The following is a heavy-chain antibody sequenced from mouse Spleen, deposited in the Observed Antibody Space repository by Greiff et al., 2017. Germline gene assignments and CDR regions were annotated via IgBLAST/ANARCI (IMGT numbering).Heavy chain of an antibody. J-gene: IGHJ3*01. CDR3: AGHKEVRFAY. D-gene: IGHD2-14*01. CDR1: GFTFSSYA. CDR2: ISSGGGNT. V-gene: IGHV5-9*04. Sequence: EVKVEESGGGLVKLGGSLKLSCAASGFTFSSYAMSWVRQTPEKRLEWVATISSGGGNTYYPDSVKGRFTISRDNAKNTLYLQMSSLKSEDTAMYYCAGHKEVRFAYWGQGTLVTVSA.